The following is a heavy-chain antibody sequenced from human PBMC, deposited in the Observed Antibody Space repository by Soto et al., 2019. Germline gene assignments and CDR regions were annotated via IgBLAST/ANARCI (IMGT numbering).Heavy chain of an antibody. CDR1: GFTFSSYW. CDR2: INSDGSST. D-gene: IGHD3-3*01. Sequence: GGSLRLSCAASGFTFSSYWMHWVRQAPGKGLVWVSRINSDGSSTSYADSVKGRFTISRDNAKNTLYLQMNSLRAEDTAVYYCARERFPPDYDFWSGYYDYWGQGTLVTVSS. V-gene: IGHV3-74*01. CDR3: ARERFPPDYDFWSGYYDY. J-gene: IGHJ4*02.